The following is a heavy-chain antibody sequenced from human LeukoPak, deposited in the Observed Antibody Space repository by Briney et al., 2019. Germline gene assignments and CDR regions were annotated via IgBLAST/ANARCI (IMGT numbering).Heavy chain of an antibody. V-gene: IGHV3-53*01. J-gene: IGHJ3*01. CDR2: IHSGGST. D-gene: IGHD4/OR15-4a*01. Sequence: GGSLRLSCAASGFTVSSNYMSWVRQAPGKGLEWVSVIHSGGSTYYADSVKGRFTISRDNSKNTLYLQMNSLRAEDTAIYYCARDRNLVLPGAHLGWDAFDLWGPGTTVIVSS. CDR3: ARDRNLVLPGAHLGWDAFDL. CDR1: GFTVSSNY.